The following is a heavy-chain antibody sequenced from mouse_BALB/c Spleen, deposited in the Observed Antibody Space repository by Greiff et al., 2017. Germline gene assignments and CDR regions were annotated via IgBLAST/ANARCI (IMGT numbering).Heavy chain of an antibody. Sequence: QVQLKQSGAELVRPGVSVKISCKGSGYTFTDYAMHWVKQSHAKSLEWIGVISTYYGDASYNQKFKGKATMTVDKSSSTAYMELARLTSEDSAIYYCARSGLTYYFDYWGQGTTLTVSS. V-gene: IGHV1S137*01. J-gene: IGHJ2*01. CDR3: ARSGLTYYFDY. CDR2: ISTYYGDA. CDR1: GYTFTDYA.